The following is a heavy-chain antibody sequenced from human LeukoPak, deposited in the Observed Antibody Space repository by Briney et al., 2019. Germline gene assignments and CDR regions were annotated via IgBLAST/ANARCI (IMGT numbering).Heavy chain of an antibody. CDR2: IRYDGSNK. V-gene: IGHV3-30*02. J-gene: IGHJ4*02. D-gene: IGHD3-16*01. CDR1: GFTFSSYG. CDR3: AKDTSYASYYFDY. Sequence: GGSLRLSCAASGFTFSSYGMHWVRQAPGKGLEWVAFIRYDGSNKYYADSVKGRFTISRDNSKNTLYLQMNSLRAADTAVYYCAKDTSYASYYFDYWGQGTLVTVSS.